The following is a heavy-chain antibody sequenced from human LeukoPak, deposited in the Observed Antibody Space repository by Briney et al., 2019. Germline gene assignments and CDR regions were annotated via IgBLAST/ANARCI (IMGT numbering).Heavy chain of an antibody. CDR1: GFTFRSYS. Sequence: GGSLRLSCAASGFTFRSYSMNWVRQAPGKGLECVSSIISSSGYIFYADSVKGRFTISRDSAKNSLYLQMNSLRAEDTAVYYCAKDLRYDSPFWYFDYWGQGTLVTVSS. CDR2: IISSSGYI. J-gene: IGHJ4*02. CDR3: AKDLRYDSPFWYFDY. V-gene: IGHV3-21*01. D-gene: IGHD3-22*01.